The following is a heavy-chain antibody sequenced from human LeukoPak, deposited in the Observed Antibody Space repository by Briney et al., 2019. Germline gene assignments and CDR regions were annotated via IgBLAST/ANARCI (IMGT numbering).Heavy chain of an antibody. CDR1: GFTFSSYA. CDR3: AKVYCSGGSCYGTGNYYYMDV. J-gene: IGHJ6*03. Sequence: GGSLRLSCAASGFTFSSYAMSWVRQAPGKGLEWVSGISGSGGNIHYVDSVKGRFTISRDNSKNTLYLQMNSLRVEDTAVYYCAKVYCSGGSCYGTGNYYYMDVWGKGTTVTISS. CDR2: ISGSGGNI. V-gene: IGHV3-23*01. D-gene: IGHD2-15*01.